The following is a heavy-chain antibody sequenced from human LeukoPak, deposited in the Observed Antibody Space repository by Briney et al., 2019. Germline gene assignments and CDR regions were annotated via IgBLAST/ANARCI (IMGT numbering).Heavy chain of an antibody. V-gene: IGHV3-23*01. Sequence: GGSLRLSCAASGFTFSSYAMSWVRQAPGKGLEWASAISGSGGSTYYADSVKGRFTISRDNSKNTLYLQMNSLRAEDTAVYYCAKTFWGVRDAFDIWGQGTMVTVSS. CDR1: GFTFSSYA. CDR2: ISGSGGST. D-gene: IGHD3-10*01. J-gene: IGHJ3*02. CDR3: AKTFWGVRDAFDI.